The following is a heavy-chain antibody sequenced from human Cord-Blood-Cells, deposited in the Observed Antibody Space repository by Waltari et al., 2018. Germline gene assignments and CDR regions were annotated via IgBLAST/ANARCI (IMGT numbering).Heavy chain of an antibody. V-gene: IGHV3-21*01. D-gene: IGHD6-13*01. CDR3: AGYSSSWYLGNY. J-gene: IGHJ4*02. CDR2: ISSSSYI. Sequence: EVQLVESGGGLVKPGGSLRLSCAASGFTFSSDSMNWVRQAPGKGLEWVSSISSSSYIYYADSVKGRFTISRDNAKNSLYLQMNSLRAEDTAVYYCAGYSSSWYLGNYWGQGTLVTVSS. CDR1: GFTFSSDS.